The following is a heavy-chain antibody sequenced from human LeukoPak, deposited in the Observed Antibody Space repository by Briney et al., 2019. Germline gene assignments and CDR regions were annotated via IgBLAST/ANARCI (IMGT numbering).Heavy chain of an antibody. CDR1: GYTFTSYG. CDR3: ARVIGCGGDCYPFFDY. D-gene: IGHD2-21*02. Sequence: ASVKVSCKASGYTFTSYGISWVRQAPGQGLEWMGWISAYNGNTNYAQKLQGRVTMTTDTSTSTAYMELRSLRSDDTAVYYCARVIGCGGDCYPFFDYWGQGTLVTVSS. CDR2: ISAYNGNT. J-gene: IGHJ4*02. V-gene: IGHV1-18*01.